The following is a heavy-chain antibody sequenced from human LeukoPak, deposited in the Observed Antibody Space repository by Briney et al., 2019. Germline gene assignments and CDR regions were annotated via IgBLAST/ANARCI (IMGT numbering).Heavy chain of an antibody. V-gene: IGHV4-39*07. D-gene: IGHD3-3*01. Sequence: PSETLSLTCTVSGGSMTAGDYYWGWVRQPPGTGLQWIATSYQGASLKSRVTISLDTSKNQFSLRLTSVTAADTAVYYCARGQTYYDFWSGYDYWGQGTLVSVSS. J-gene: IGHJ4*02. CDR3: ARGQTYYDFWSGYDY. CDR1: GGSMTAGDYY. CDR2: S.